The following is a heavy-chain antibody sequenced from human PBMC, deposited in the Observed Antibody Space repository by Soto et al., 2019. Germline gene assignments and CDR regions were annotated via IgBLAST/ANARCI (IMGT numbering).Heavy chain of an antibody. CDR2: IKSKTDGGTT. CDR1: GFTFSNAW. D-gene: IGHD2-2*01. CDR3: TTGGQAQILVPAAMPSDY. J-gene: IGHJ4*02. V-gene: IGHV3-15*01. Sequence: PGGSLRLSCAASGFTFSNAWMSWVRQAPGKGLEWVGRIKSKTDGGTTDYAAPVKGRFTISRDDSKNTLYLQMNSLKTEDTAVYYCTTGGQAQILVPAAMPSDYWGQGTLVTVSS.